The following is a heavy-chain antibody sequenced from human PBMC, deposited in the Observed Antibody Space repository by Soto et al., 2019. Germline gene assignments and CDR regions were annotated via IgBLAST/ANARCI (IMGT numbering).Heavy chain of an antibody. CDR2: ISAYNGNT. V-gene: IGHV1-18*01. CDR3: AGVYNWNYGYGMDV. CDR1: GYTFTSYG. J-gene: IGHJ6*02. Sequence: GASVKVSCKASGYTFTSYGISWVRQAPGQGLEWMGWISAYNGNTNYAQKLQGRVTMTTDTSTSTAYMELRSLRSDDTAVYYCAGVYNWNYGYGMDVWGQGTTVTVSS. D-gene: IGHD1-7*01.